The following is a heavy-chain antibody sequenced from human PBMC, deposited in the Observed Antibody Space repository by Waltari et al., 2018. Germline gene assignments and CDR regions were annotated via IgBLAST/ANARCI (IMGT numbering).Heavy chain of an antibody. CDR1: GGTFSSYT. CDR2: IIPSLGIA. Sequence: QVQLVQSGAEVKKPGSSVKVSCKASGGTFSSYTISWVRQAPGQGLEWMGRIIPSLGIANYAQKFQGRVTITADKSTSTAYMELSSLRSEDTAVYYCAREITHYYGMDVWGQGTTVTVSS. V-gene: IGHV1-69*08. J-gene: IGHJ6*02. CDR3: AREITHYYGMDV.